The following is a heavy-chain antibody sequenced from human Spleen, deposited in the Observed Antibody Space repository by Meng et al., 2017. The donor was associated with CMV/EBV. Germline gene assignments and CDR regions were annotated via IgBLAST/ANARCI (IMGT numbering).Heavy chain of an antibody. CDR2: VSDTGST. V-gene: IGHV4-61*03. CDR1: GGSVTTGSYY. J-gene: IGHJ6*02. Sequence: GSLRLSCTVSGGSVTTGSYYWTWIRQPPGKGLEWIGHVSDTGSTNYSPSLKSRVTISVVTSRNYFSLKLSSVTAADTAVYFCAREAATRSFSNYYGMDVWGQGTTVTVSS. D-gene: IGHD6-6*01. CDR3: AREAATRSFSNYYGMDV.